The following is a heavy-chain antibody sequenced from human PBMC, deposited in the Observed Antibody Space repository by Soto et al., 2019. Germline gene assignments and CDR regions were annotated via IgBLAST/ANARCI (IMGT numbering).Heavy chain of an antibody. V-gene: IGHV3-30*18. CDR2: ISYDGSNK. CDR3: AKGHDCSGGSCALDP. CDR1: GFTFSSYG. J-gene: IGHJ5*02. Sequence: QVQLVESGGGVVQPGRSLRLSCAASGFTFSSYGMHWVRQAPGKGLEWVAVISYDGSNKYYADSVKGRFTISRDNSKNTLYLQMNSLRAEDTAVYYCAKGHDCSGGSCALDPWGQGTLVTVSS. D-gene: IGHD2-15*01.